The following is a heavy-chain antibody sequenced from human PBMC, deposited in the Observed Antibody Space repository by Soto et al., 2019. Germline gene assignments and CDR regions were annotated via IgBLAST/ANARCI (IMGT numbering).Heavy chain of an antibody. J-gene: IGHJ5*01. D-gene: IGHD6-13*01. CDR1: GFTFSSYS. Sequence: LRLSCAASGFTFSSYSMNWVRQAPGKGLEWVSAISGSGGSTYYADSVKGRFTISRDNAKNMVYLQMNSLRAEDTAVYYCASGLVEYSSSWFDYWGQGTPVTVSS. V-gene: IGHV3-23*01. CDR2: ISGSGGST. CDR3: ASGLVEYSSSWFDY.